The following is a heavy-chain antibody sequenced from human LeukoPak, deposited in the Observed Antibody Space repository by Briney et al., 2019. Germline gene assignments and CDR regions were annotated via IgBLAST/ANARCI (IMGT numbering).Heavy chain of an antibody. V-gene: IGHV1-8*01. CDR1: GYTFTSYD. CDR2: MNPNSGNT. D-gene: IGHD2-2*01. J-gene: IGHJ6*02. CDR3: ARDPCSSTRCYEGKDYGMDV. Sequence: ASVKVSCKASGYTFTSYDINWVRQATGQGLEWMGWMNPNSGNTGYAQKFQGRVTMTRDTSTSTVYMELSSLRSDDTAVYYCARDPCSSTRCYEGKDYGMDVWGQGTTVTVSS.